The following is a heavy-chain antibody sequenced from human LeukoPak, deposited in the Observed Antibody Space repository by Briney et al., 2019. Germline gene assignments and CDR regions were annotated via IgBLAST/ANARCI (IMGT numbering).Heavy chain of an antibody. CDR1: GFSSNY. CDR3: ASGLYGMDV. D-gene: IGHD3/OR15-3a*01. Sequence: GGSLRLSCAAPGFSSNYMRWVRQAPGKGLEWVSVIYSGGSTYYADSVKGRFTISRDNSKNTLYLQMNSLRAEDTAVYYCASGLYGMDVWGRGTTVTVSS. CDR2: IYSGGST. V-gene: IGHV3-66*01. J-gene: IGHJ6*02.